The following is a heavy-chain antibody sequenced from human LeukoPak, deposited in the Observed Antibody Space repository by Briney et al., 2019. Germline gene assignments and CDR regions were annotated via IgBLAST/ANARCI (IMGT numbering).Heavy chain of an antibody. D-gene: IGHD3-16*01. CDR2: IYYSGAV. Sequence: SETLSLTCIVSGGSISGSPYHWAWIRQPPGKGLEWIGSIYYSGAVYFNPSLKGRAAISVDTSNNQFSLRLTSMTAADTALYYCATHHFYIAGGVNWFDPWGQGTLVTVSS. CDR1: GGSISGSPYH. J-gene: IGHJ5*02. V-gene: IGHV4-39*01. CDR3: ATHHFYIAGGVNWFDP.